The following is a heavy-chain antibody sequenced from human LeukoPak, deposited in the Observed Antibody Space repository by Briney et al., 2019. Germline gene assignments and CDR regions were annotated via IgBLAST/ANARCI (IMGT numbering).Heavy chain of an antibody. D-gene: IGHD7-27*01. Sequence: ASVKVSCKASGYTFTNYDINWVRQATGQGLEWMGWMNPDSGHTGYAQKFQGRVTITRDTSTSTAYMELSSLRSDDTAVYYCASGTGDRYYYYIDVWGKGTTVTVSS. CDR3: ASGTGDRYYYYIDV. J-gene: IGHJ6*03. CDR1: GYTFTNYD. CDR2: MNPDSGHT. V-gene: IGHV1-8*03.